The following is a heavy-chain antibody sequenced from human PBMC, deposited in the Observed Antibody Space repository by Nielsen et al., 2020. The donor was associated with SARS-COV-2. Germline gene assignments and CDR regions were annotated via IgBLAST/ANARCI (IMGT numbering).Heavy chain of an antibody. CDR3: ARGGWITFGGADDAFDI. J-gene: IGHJ3*02. CDR1: GGSISSGGYS. D-gene: IGHD3-16*01. CDR2: IYHSGRT. Sequence: SETLSLTCAVSGGSISSGGYSWSWIRQPPGKGLEWIGYIYHSGRTYYNPSLKSRVTISVDRSKNQFSLKLSSVTAADTAVHYCARGGWITFGGADDAFDIWGQGTMVTVSS. V-gene: IGHV4-30-2*01.